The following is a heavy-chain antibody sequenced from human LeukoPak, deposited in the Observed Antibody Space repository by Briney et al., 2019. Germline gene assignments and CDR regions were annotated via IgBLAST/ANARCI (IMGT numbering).Heavy chain of an antibody. CDR2: MGGSGTSI. Sequence: GGSLRLSCETSGFTFRTYAMNWVRQAPGKGLEWVSSMGGSGTSIYYADSVKGRFTISRDISTDTLWLQMDSLRTEDTAVYYCAKGPLRGTAAAIDYWGQGTLVTVSS. CDR3: AKGPLRGTAAAIDY. V-gene: IGHV3-21*01. D-gene: IGHD2-2*01. J-gene: IGHJ4*02. CDR1: GFTFRTYA.